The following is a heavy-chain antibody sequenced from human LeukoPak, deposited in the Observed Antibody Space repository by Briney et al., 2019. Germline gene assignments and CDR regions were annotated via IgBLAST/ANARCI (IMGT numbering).Heavy chain of an antibody. J-gene: IGHJ4*02. Sequence: ASVKVSCKASGYTFTSYYMHWVRQAPGQGLEWMGIINPRGISTTSAQKFQGRVTMTRDTSTSTVYTELSSLRSEDTAVYYCARDKLTTIKGSCFDYWGQGTLVTVSS. V-gene: IGHV1-46*01. CDR2: INPRGIST. CDR3: ARDKLTTIKGSCFDY. CDR1: GYTFTSYY. D-gene: IGHD5-12*01.